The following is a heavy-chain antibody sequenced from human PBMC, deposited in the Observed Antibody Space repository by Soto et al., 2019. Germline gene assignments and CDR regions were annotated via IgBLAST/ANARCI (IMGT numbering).Heavy chain of an antibody. J-gene: IGHJ6*02. D-gene: IGHD4-4*01. CDR1: VYSVSSNGVA. V-gene: IGHV6-1*01. CDR3: ARGDYSTSSGVLYNYYGMNV. Sequence: PSQTLSLTCVISVYSVSSNGVAWTWIIQSPSRGLEWLGRTYYRSQWHTVYAESVKSRIVINPDISKNQFSLQLNSVSPEDTAVYYCARGDYSTSSGVLYNYYGMNVWGQGTTVTVTS. CDR2: TYYRSQWHT.